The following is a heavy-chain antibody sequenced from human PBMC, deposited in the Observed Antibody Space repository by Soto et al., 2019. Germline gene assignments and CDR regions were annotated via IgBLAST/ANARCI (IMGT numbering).Heavy chain of an antibody. CDR1: GGSISSGGYY. CDR2: IYYSGST. D-gene: IGHD6-13*01. Sequence: SETLSLTCTVSGGSISSGGYYWSWIRQHPGKGLEWIGYIYYSGSTYYNPSLKSRVTISVDTSKNQFSLKLSSVTAADTAVYYCARSPDPYSSSWSWFDPWGQGTLVTVSS. CDR3: ARSPDPYSSSWSWFDP. V-gene: IGHV4-31*03. J-gene: IGHJ5*02.